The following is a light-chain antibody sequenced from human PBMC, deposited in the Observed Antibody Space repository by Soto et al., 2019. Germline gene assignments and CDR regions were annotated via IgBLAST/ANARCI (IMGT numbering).Light chain of an antibody. CDR1: QSVSSN. CDR2: GAS. V-gene: IGKV3-15*01. J-gene: IGKJ1*01. Sequence: EIVMTQSPATLSVSPGERATLSCRASQSVSSNLAWYQLKPVQAPRLLIYGASTRATGIPARYSGSGSGTELTLTINRLQYEDFAVQSCQQYNNWRGAFGQGTKLEIK. CDR3: QQYNNWRGA.